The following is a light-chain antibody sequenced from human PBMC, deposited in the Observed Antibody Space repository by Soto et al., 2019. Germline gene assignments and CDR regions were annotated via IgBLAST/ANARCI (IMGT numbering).Light chain of an antibody. CDR1: SSEVCGYNY. V-gene: IGLV2-14*01. CDR3: SSYTATRTYV. CDR2: GVT. J-gene: IGLJ1*01. Sequence: QPVLTQPAPVCGSPGQSVTISCTRSSSEVCGYNYVSWYQHLPGEAPKLIICGVTDRPSGVSNRFSGSKSGNTASLTVSRLQAEDEGDYYCSSYTATRTYVFGTGTKVTVL.